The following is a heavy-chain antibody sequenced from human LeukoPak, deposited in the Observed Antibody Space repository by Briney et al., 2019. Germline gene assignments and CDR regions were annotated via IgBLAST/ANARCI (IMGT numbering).Heavy chain of an antibody. Sequence: PGGSLRLSCAASGFTFSSYEMNWVCQAPGKGLEWVSSINSTSSYIYYADSVKGRFTISRDKDKNSVYLQMTSLRAEDTAVYYCARRGPPRTMLRGVRSGWFDPWGQGTLVTVSS. V-gene: IGHV3-21*01. CDR2: INSTSSYI. CDR3: ARRGPPRTMLRGVRSGWFDP. D-gene: IGHD3-10*01. J-gene: IGHJ5*02. CDR1: GFTFSSYE.